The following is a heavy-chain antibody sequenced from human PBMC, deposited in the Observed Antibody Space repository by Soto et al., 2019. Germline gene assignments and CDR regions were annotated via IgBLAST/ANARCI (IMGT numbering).Heavy chain of an antibody. CDR1: GFTVSSNY. CDR3: ASNIAAAGTLKYYYYYMDV. CDR2: IYSGGST. V-gene: IGHV3-66*01. D-gene: IGHD6-13*01. Sequence: EVQLVESGGGLVQPGGSLRLSCAASGFTVSSNYMSWVRQAPGKGLEWVSVIYSGGSTYYADSVKGRFTISRDNSKNTLYLQMNSLRAEDTAVYYCASNIAAAGTLKYYYYYMDVWGKGTTVTVSS. J-gene: IGHJ6*03.